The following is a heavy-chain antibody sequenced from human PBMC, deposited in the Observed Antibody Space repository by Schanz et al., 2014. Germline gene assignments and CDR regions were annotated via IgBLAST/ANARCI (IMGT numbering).Heavy chain of an antibody. CDR2: ISGSGGST. J-gene: IGHJ4*02. CDR1: GFAFSSYG. V-gene: IGHV3-23*04. D-gene: IGHD3-22*01. CDR3: ARVDSSGYFFDN. Sequence: EVQLVESGGGLVQPGGSLRLSCLASGFAFSSYGMNWLRQAPGKGLEWVIVISGSGGSTYYADSVRGRFTMSRDNSKNTVHLQMSSLRVEDTAVYYCARVDSSGYFFDNWGQGTRGTVSS.